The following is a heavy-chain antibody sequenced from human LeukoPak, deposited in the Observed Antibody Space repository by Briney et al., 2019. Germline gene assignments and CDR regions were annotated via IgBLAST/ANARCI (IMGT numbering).Heavy chain of an antibody. CDR3: ASRRDRGYSYGYNDAFDI. Sequence: SETLSLTCTVSGGSISSGDYYWSWIRQPPGKGLEWIGYIYYSGSTYYNLSLKSRVTISVDTSKNQFSLKLSSVTAADTAVYYCASRRDRGYSYGYNDAFDIWGQGTMVTVSS. V-gene: IGHV4-30-4*01. D-gene: IGHD5-18*01. J-gene: IGHJ3*02. CDR1: GGSISSGDYY. CDR2: IYYSGST.